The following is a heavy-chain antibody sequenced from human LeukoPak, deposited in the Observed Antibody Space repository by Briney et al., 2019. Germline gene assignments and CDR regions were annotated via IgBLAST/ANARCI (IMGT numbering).Heavy chain of an antibody. CDR1: GFTFSSYA. J-gene: IGHJ4*02. CDR2: ISGSGGST. Sequence: PGGSLRLSCAASGFTFSSYAMSWVRQAPGKGLEWVSAISGSGGSTYYADSVKGRFTISRDNSKNTLYLQMNSLRSEDTAVYYCATDVTTVTTYGYWGQGTLVTVSS. D-gene: IGHD4-11*01. CDR3: ATDVTTVTTYGY. V-gene: IGHV3-23*01.